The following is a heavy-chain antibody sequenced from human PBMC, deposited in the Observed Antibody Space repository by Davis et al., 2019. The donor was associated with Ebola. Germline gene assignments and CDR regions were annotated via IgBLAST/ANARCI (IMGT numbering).Heavy chain of an antibody. CDR1: GYTFTTYY. CDR3: ARGMYFYGSGGYYELDC. V-gene: IGHV1-46*01. J-gene: IGHJ4*02. D-gene: IGHD3-22*01. Sequence: ASVKVSCKVSGYTFTTYYIHWVRQAPGQGLEWMGIINPSDVTTGYAQKFQGRLTMTRDTSTSTIYMEVSSLRSEDTAVYYCARGMYFYGSGGYYELDCWGQGTPVTVSS. CDR2: INPSDVTT.